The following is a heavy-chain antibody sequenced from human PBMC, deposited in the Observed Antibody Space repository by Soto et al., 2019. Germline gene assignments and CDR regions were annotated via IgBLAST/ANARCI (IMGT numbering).Heavy chain of an antibody. D-gene: IGHD3-10*01. J-gene: IGHJ6*02. CDR2: IKSKTDGGTT. Sequence: GGSLRLSCAASGFTFSNAWMNWVRQAPGKGLEWVGRIKSKTDGGTTDYAAPVKGRFTISRDDSKNTLYLQMNSLKTEDTAVYYCTTSGRASARNYYYYGMDVWGQGTTVTVSS. V-gene: IGHV3-15*07. CDR1: GFTFSNAW. CDR3: TTSGRASARNYYYYGMDV.